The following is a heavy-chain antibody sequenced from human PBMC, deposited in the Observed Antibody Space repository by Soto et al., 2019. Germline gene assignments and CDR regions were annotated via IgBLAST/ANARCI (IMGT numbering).Heavy chain of an antibody. V-gene: IGHV3-11*01. D-gene: IGHD6-6*01. CDR2: IRSSGSNT. J-gene: IGHJ4*02. CDR1: GFTFSGLA. Sequence: GAFQSVRWSATGFTFSGLAASCVSPDEGKGLEWVSYIRSSGSNTFDAESVKGRFTISRDNTMNLLYLQMNSLSAEDTAVYYCARRGTISSAHHFDHWGQGTLVTVSS. CDR3: ARRGTISSAHHFDH.